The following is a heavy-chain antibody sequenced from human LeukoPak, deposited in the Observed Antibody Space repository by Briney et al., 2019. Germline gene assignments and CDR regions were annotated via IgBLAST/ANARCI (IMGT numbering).Heavy chain of an antibody. CDR1: GGSFSGYY. V-gene: IGHV4-34*01. CDR2: INHRGST. CDR3: ARGIRYPDY. J-gene: IGHJ4*02. Sequence: SETLSLTCAVYGGSFSGYYWSWIRHPPGKGLEWIGEINHRGSTNYNPSLKSRVTISVDTSKNQFSLKLSSVTAADTAVYYCARGIRYPDYWGQGTLVTVSS. D-gene: IGHD3-9*01.